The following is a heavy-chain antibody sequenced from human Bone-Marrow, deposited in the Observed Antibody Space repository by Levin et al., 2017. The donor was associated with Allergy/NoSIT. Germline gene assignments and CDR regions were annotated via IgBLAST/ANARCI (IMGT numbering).Heavy chain of an antibody. Sequence: GGSLRLSCAASGFTFSNYAMTWVRQAPGKGLEWVSTISGSGDTAYYADSVKGRFTISRDNSKNALYVQMNSLRAEDTALYYCAKNIEQRLLRIAFDVWGQGTMVTVSS. D-gene: IGHD6-25*01. CDR2: ISGSGDTA. V-gene: IGHV3-23*01. J-gene: IGHJ3*01. CDR1: GFTFSNYA. CDR3: AKNIEQRLLRIAFDV.